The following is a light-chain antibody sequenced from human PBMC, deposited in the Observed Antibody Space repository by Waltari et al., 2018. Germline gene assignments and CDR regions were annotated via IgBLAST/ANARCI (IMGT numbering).Light chain of an antibody. CDR3: QKYGTLPAT. J-gene: IGKJ1*01. V-gene: IGKV3-20*01. CDR2: DAS. Sequence: EIMLTQSPGTLSSSPGERATLSCRASQSLSKYLAWYQQKPGQAPRLLIYDASVRATGIPDRFSGSGSGTDFSLTISRLEPEDFAVYYCQKYGTLPATFGQGTKVEIK. CDR1: QSLSKY.